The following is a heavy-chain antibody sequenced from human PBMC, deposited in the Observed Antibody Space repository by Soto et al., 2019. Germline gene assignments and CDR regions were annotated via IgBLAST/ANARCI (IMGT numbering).Heavy chain of an antibody. CDR1: GFTFSSYA. CDR2: ISYDGSNK. CDR3: AGTDWDYFDY. Sequence: GGSLRLSCAASGFTFSSYAMHWVRQAPGKGLEWVAVISYDGSNKYYADSVKGRFTISRDNSKNTLYLQMNSLRAEDTAVYYCAGTDWDYFDYWGQGTLGTGSS. D-gene: IGHD1-1*01. V-gene: IGHV3-30-3*01. J-gene: IGHJ4*02.